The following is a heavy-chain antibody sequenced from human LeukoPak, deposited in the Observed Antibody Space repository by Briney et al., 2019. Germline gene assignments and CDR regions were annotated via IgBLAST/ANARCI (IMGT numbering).Heavy chain of an antibody. V-gene: IGHV4-4*07. Sequence: PSETLSLTCTVSGGSISSYYWSWIRQPAGKGLEWMGRIYTSGSTNYNPSLKSRVTISVDKSKNQFSLKLSSVTAADTAVYYCARVGRDYDSSGYYYLDYWGQGTLVTVSS. D-gene: IGHD3-22*01. CDR2: IYTSGST. CDR3: ARVGRDYDSSGYYYLDY. CDR1: GGSISSYY. J-gene: IGHJ4*02.